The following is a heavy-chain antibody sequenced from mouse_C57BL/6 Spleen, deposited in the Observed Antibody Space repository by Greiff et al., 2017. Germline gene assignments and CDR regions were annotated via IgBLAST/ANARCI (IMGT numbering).Heavy chain of an antibody. J-gene: IGHJ4*01. CDR2: IDPSDSYT. V-gene: IGHV1-50*01. CDR1: GYTFTSYW. Sequence: VKLQQPGAELVKPGASVKLSCKASGYTFTSYWMQWVKQRPGQGLEWIGEIDPSDSYTNYNQKFKGKATLTVDTSSSTAYMQLSSLTSEDSAVYYCAVGGETTVVERTGYYAMDYWGQGTSVTVSS. CDR3: AVGGETTVVERTGYYAMDY. D-gene: IGHD1-1*01.